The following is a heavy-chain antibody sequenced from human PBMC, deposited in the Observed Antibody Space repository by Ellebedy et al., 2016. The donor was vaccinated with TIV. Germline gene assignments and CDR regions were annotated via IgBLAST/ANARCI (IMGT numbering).Heavy chain of an antibody. CDR3: VREGYGDP. CDR1: GFTFTRFW. CDR2: INWDGAGT. J-gene: IGHJ5*02. D-gene: IGHD2-15*01. V-gene: IGHV3-74*01. Sequence: GESLKISXAATGFTFTRFWMHWVRQAPGKGLVWVSRINWDGAGTDYADSVKGRFTISRDNAKNTLYLQMNSVRAEDTAVYYCVREGYGDPWGQGTLVTVSS.